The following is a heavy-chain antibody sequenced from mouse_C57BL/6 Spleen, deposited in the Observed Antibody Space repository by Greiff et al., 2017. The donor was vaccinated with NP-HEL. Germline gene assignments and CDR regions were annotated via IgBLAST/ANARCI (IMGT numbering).Heavy chain of an antibody. CDR1: GFNIKDDY. CDR2: IDPENGDT. Sequence: VQLQQSGAELVRPGASVKLSCTASGFNIKDDYMHWVKQRPEQGLEWIGWIDPENGDTEYASKFQGKATITADTSSNTAYLQLSSLTSEDTAVYYCTVGLFDYWGQGTTLTVSS. V-gene: IGHV14-4*01. CDR3: TVGLFDY. J-gene: IGHJ2*01. D-gene: IGHD3-3*01.